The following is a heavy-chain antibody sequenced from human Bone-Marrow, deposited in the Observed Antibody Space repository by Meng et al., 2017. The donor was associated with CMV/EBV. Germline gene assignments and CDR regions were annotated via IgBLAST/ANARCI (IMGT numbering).Heavy chain of an antibody. CDR1: GFSLSTSGVG. CDR3: AKTDGATAGLYAFDV. V-gene: IGHV4-28*02. CDR2: IHYSGNL. Sequence: SGPTLVKPTQTLTLTCTFSGFSLSTSGVGVGWIRQPPGKGLEWIGYIHYSGNLYYNPSLKSRVTMSLSTSNNHFSLKLTPVTAVDTAVYYCAKTDGATAGLYAFDVWGRGTMVTFSS. D-gene: IGHD2-15*01. J-gene: IGHJ3*01.